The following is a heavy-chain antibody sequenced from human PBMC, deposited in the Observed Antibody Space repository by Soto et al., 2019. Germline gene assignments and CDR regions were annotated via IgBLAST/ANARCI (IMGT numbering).Heavy chain of an antibody. V-gene: IGHV3-23*01. CDR1: GFTFSTYA. D-gene: IGHD5-12*01. CDR3: AGTRGYSGYDPFDY. CDR2: INSDGGST. Sequence: GGSLRLSCAASGFTFSTYAMSWVRQAPGKGLEWVSTINSDGGSTFYADSVKGRFTISKDNSKNTLYLQMSSLRAEDTALYYCAGTRGYSGYDPFDYWGQGTLVTVSS. J-gene: IGHJ4*02.